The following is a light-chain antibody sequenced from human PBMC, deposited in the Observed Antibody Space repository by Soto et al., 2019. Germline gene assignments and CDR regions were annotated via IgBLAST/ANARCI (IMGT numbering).Light chain of an antibody. V-gene: IGLV4-69*01. CDR3: QTWGTGIVI. Sequence: QLVLTQSPSASASLGASVKLTCTLSSGHSKYAIACHQQQPEKGPRYLMKLNRDGSHSKGDGIPNRFSGSSSGAERYLTISSLQSEDEADYYCQTWGTGIVIFGGGTKLTVL. CDR2: LNRDGSH. CDR1: SGHSKYA. J-gene: IGLJ2*01.